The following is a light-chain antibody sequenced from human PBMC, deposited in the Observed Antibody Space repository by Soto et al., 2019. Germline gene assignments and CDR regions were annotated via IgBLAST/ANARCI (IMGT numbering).Light chain of an antibody. CDR3: QQYGSSRWT. CDR1: QTVGSAY. Sequence: EIVLTQSPGTLSLSPGERATLSCRASQTVGSAYLAWYQHKPGQAPRLLIYGTSSRATGIPDRISGSGSCTDFTLTISRLEPEDFAVYYCQQYGSSRWTFGQGTKVEAK. J-gene: IGKJ1*01. V-gene: IGKV3-20*01. CDR2: GTS.